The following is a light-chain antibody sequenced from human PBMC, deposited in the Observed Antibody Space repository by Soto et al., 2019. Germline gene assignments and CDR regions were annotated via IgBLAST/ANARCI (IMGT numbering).Light chain of an antibody. CDR2: EVS. J-gene: IGLJ2*01. Sequence: QSALTQPPSASGSPGQSVTISCTGTSSDLGGYNYVSWYQQHPGKAPKLMIYEVSLRPSGVPDRFSGSKSGNTASLTVSGLQAEDEDDYYCSSYAGSNNLIFGGGTKLTV. CDR3: SSYAGSNNLI. CDR1: SSDLGGYNY. V-gene: IGLV2-8*01.